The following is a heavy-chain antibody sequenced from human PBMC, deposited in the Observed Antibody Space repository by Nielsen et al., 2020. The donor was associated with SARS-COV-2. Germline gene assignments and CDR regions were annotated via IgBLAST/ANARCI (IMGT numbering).Heavy chain of an antibody. Sequence: GGSLRLSCGASGFTISSSFMSWIRQAPGKGLEWISYIRSGSTYTNYADSVKGRFTVSRDNSKNTLYLQMNSLRAEDTAVYYCAKRSGYTSGWYGDYWGQGTLVTVSS. V-gene: IGHV3-11*03. CDR3: AKRSGYTSGWYGDY. CDR1: GFTISSSF. J-gene: IGHJ4*02. D-gene: IGHD6-19*01. CDR2: IRSGSTYT.